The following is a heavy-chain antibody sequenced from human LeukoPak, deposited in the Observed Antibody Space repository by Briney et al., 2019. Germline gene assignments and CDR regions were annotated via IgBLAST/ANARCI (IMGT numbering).Heavy chain of an antibody. D-gene: IGHD6-13*01. CDR2: IYYSGST. CDR1: GGSISSYY. V-gene: IGHV4-59*01. CDR3: ARGLPYSSRDFDY. Sequence: SETLSLTCTVSGGSISSYYRSWIRQPPGKGLEWVGYIYYSGSTNYNPSLKSRVTISVGTSKNQFSLKLSSVTAADTAVYYCARGLPYSSRDFDYWGQGTLVTVSS. J-gene: IGHJ4*02.